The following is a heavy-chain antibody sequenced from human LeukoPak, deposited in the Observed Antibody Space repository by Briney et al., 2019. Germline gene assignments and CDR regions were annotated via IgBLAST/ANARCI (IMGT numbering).Heavy chain of an antibody. CDR1: GGSISSISSNN. V-gene: IGHV4-39*01. CDR3: ARLPTGYPNWFDT. CDR2: IHYTGST. Sequence: SETLSLACAVSGGSISSISSNNWAWIRQPPGKGLELIAAIHYTGSTYYNPSFMSRVTISVDTSKNQFSLKLNSLTATDTAVYYCARLPTGYPNWFDTWGQGILVTVSS. D-gene: IGHD5-18*01. J-gene: IGHJ5*02.